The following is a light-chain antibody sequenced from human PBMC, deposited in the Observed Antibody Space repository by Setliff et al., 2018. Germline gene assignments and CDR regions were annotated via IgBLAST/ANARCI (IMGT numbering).Light chain of an antibody. CDR2: DVS. Sequence: QSALTQPASLSGSPGQSITISCTGTSSDIGAYTYVSWYQQHPGKAPKLLISDVSYRPSGVSHRFSGSKSGNTASLTISWLQAEDEADYYCSSYAGYSEVFGTGTKVTVL. V-gene: IGLV2-14*03. CDR1: SSDIGAYTY. J-gene: IGLJ1*01. CDR3: SSYAGYSEV.